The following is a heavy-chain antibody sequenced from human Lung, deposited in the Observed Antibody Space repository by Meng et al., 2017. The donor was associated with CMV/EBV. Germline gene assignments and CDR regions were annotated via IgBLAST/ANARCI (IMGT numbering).Heavy chain of an antibody. J-gene: IGHJ3*02. CDR1: GGSISSSSYY. V-gene: IGHV4-39*01. D-gene: IGHD1-1*01. CDR3: ASPREGVRAFDI. Sequence: SXTXSLXCTVSGGSISSSSYYGGWIRQPPGKGLEWIGSIYYSGSTYYNPSLKSRVTISVDTSKNQFSLKLSSVTAADTAVYYCASPREGVRAFDIWGQAPMVTVSS. CDR2: IYYSGST.